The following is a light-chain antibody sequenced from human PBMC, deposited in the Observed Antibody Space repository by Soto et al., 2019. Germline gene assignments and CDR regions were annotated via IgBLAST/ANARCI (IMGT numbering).Light chain of an antibody. CDR1: QGISNW. J-gene: IGKJ4*01. V-gene: IGKV1-5*01. Sequence: DIQMTQSPSTLSASVGDRVTITCRASQGISNWLAWYQQRPGKAPKLLIYDASNLESGVPSRFSGSGSGTEFTLTVSGLQPDDVAPYYCQQYDASPLTFGGGTKVDI. CDR2: DAS. CDR3: QQYDASPLT.